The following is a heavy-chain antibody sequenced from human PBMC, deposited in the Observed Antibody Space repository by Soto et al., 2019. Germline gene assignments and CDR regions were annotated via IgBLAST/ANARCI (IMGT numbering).Heavy chain of an antibody. CDR3: ARDPQDLGIGEDGMDV. D-gene: IGHD3-10*01. V-gene: IGHV3-33*01. Sequence: QVQLVESGGGVVQPGRSLRLSCAASGFTFSKYAIHWVRQAPGKGLEWVAVIWYDGSYKYYADPVKGRFTISRDNSKNTLYLEMNSLRVEDTAVYYCARDPQDLGIGEDGMDVWGQGTTVTVSS. J-gene: IGHJ6*02. CDR1: GFTFSKYA. CDR2: IWYDGSYK.